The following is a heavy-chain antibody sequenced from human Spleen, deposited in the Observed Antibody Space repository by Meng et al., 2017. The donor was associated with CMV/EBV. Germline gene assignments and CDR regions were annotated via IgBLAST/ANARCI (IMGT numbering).Heavy chain of an antibody. CDR3: AFVSPPLLRFLEWLPTDYYYYGMDV. CDR2: INPSGGST. Sequence: ASVKVSCKASGYTFTSYGISWVRQAPGQGLEWMGIINPSGGSTSYAQKFQGRVTMTRDTSTSTVYMELSSLRSEDTAVYYCAFVSPPLLRFLEWLPTDYYYYGMDVWGQGTTVTVSS. D-gene: IGHD3-3*01. V-gene: IGHV1-46*01. J-gene: IGHJ6*02. CDR1: GYTFTSYG.